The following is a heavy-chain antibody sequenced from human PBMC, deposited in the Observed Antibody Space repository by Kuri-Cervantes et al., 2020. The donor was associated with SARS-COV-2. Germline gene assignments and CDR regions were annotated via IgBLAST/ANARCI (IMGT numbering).Heavy chain of an antibody. CDR3: ARPKGDYGGWYYYYGMDV. V-gene: IGHV1-8*01. Sequence: ASVKVSCKASGYTFTSYDINWVRQATGQGLEWMGWMNPNSGNTGYAQKFQGRVTMTRNTSISTAYMELSSLRSEDTAVYYCARPKGDYGGWYYYYGMDVWGQGTTVTVSS. J-gene: IGHJ6*02. CDR1: GYTFTSYD. D-gene: IGHD4-17*01. CDR2: MNPNSGNT.